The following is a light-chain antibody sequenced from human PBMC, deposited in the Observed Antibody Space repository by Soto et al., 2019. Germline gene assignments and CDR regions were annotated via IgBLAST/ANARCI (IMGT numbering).Light chain of an antibody. Sequence: EIVLTHSPATLSLSPGERVTLSCRASQSIGRYLAWYQHIPGQAPRLLIYDASNRATGIPARFSGSGSGTDFTLTISSLEPEDFADYYCQQRANWLTFGGGTKVEIK. J-gene: IGKJ4*01. CDR1: QSIGRY. CDR2: DAS. CDR3: QQRANWLT. V-gene: IGKV3-11*01.